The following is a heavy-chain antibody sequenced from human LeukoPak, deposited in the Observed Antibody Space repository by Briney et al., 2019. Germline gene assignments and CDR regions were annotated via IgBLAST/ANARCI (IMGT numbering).Heavy chain of an antibody. V-gene: IGHV4-38-2*02. J-gene: IGHJ4*02. Sequence: SETLSLTCTVSGYSISSGYYWGWIRQPPGKGLEWIGSIYHSGSTYYNPSLKSRVTISVDTSKNQFSLKLSSVTAADTAVYYCARGRDGYNRGYFDYWGQGTLVTVSS. CDR3: ARGRDGYNRGYFDY. CDR1: GYSISSGYY. CDR2: IYHSGST. D-gene: IGHD5-24*01.